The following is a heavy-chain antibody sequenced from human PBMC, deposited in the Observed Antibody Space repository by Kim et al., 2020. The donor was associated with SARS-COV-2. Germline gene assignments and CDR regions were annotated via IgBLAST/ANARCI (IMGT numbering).Heavy chain of an antibody. D-gene: IGHD6-19*01. Sequence: SETLSLTCTVSGGSISSGGYYWSWIRQHPGKGLEWIGYIYYSGSTYYNPSLKSRVTISVDTSKNQFSLKLSSVTAADTAVYYCAREETTAVAGTRVGMWFDPWGQGTLVTVSS. J-gene: IGHJ5*02. CDR3: AREETTAVAGTRVGMWFDP. CDR2: IYYSGST. CDR1: GGSISSGGYY. V-gene: IGHV4-31*03.